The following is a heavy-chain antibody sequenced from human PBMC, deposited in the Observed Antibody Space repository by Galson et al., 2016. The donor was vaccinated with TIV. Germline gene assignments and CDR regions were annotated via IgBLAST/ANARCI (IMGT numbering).Heavy chain of an antibody. Sequence: SLRLSCAASGFTFSSYSMTWVRQVPGKGLEWVAAINENGNEKHYVDSVKGRFTISRDNVKNLLYLQMDSLTADDTAVYYCSRDGDVWVDYRPWGDYWGQGTLVTVSS. D-gene: IGHD3-16*02. CDR1: GFTFSSYS. V-gene: IGHV3-7*03. J-gene: IGHJ4*02. CDR3: SRDGDVWVDYRPWGDY. CDR2: INENGNEK.